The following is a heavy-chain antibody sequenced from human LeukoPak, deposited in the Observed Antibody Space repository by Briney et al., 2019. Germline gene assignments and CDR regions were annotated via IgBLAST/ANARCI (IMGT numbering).Heavy chain of an antibody. V-gene: IGHV3-9*01. J-gene: IGHJ6*03. Sequence: GGSLRLSCAASGFTFDDYAMHWVRQAPGKGLEWVSGISWNSGSIGYADSVKGRFTISRGNAKNSLYLQMNSLRAEDTALYYCAFFAMVRGVIYMDVWGKGTTVTVSS. D-gene: IGHD3-10*01. CDR1: GFTFDDYA. CDR3: AFFAMVRGVIYMDV. CDR2: ISWNSGSI.